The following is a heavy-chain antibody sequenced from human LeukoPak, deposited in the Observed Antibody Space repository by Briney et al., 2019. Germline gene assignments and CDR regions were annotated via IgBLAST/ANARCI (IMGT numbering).Heavy chain of an antibody. D-gene: IGHD3-10*01. Sequence: ASVKVSCKASGYSFTSYTMHWVRQAPGQGLEWMGWITAADGNTKYSEKFQGRVTITRDAPASTVYMDLGSLKAEDTAVYYCARHLVGGSAPYWGQGTLVTVSS. V-gene: IGHV1-3*01. J-gene: IGHJ4*02. CDR3: ARHLVGGSAPY. CDR1: GYSFTSYT. CDR2: ITAADGNT.